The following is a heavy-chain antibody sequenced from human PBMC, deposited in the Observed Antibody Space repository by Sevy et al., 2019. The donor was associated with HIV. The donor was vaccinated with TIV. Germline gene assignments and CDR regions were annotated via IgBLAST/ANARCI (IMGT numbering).Heavy chain of an antibody. J-gene: IGHJ4*02. CDR1: EFTFSSYA. V-gene: IGHV3-23*01. CDR2: ITGSGNNT. CDR3: AKSGYRAAVGTD. Sequence: GGSLRLSCTASEFTFSSYAMSWVRQAPGKGLRWVSTITGSGNNTYYADSVKGRFTISRDNSKNIVYLQINSLRAEDTAVYYCAKSGYRAAVGTDWGQGTLVTVSS. D-gene: IGHD6-13*01.